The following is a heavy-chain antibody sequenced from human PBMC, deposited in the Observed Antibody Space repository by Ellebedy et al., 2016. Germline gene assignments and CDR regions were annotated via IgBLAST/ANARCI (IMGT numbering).Heavy chain of an antibody. V-gene: IGHV4-39*01. Sequence: SETLSLTCTVSGGSISSSSYYWGWIRQPPGKGLEWIGSIYYSGSTYYNPSLKSRVTISVDTSKNQFSLKLSSVTAADTAVYYCARIRAVAGSGFDYWGQGTLVTVSS. D-gene: IGHD6-19*01. J-gene: IGHJ4*02. CDR3: ARIRAVAGSGFDY. CDR2: IYYSGST. CDR1: GGSISSSSYY.